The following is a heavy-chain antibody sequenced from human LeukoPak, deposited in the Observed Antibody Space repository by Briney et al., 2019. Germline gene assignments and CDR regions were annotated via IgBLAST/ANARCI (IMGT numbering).Heavy chain of an antibody. V-gene: IGHV4-39*01. D-gene: IGHD2-15*01. Sequence: SETLSLTCTVSGGSISSSSYYWGWIRQPPGKGLEWIGSIYYSGSTYYNPSLKSRVTISVDTSKNQFSLKLSSVTAADTAVYYCARGRAARAGDAFDIWGQGTMVTVSS. J-gene: IGHJ3*02. CDR2: IYYSGST. CDR3: ARGRAARAGDAFDI. CDR1: GGSISSSSYY.